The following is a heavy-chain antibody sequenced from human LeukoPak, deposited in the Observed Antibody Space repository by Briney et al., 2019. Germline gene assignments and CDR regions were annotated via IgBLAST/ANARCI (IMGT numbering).Heavy chain of an antibody. CDR2: MNPNSGST. CDR3: ARMAELRYFDWLLYYYYGMDV. Sequence: GASVKVSCKASGYTFTSNYMHWVRQAPGQGLEWMGWMNPNSGSTGYAQKFQGRVTMTRNTSISTAYMELGSLRSEDTAVYYCARMAELRYFDWLLYYYYGMDVWGQGTTVTVSS. CDR1: GYTFTSNY. J-gene: IGHJ6*02. V-gene: IGHV1-8*01. D-gene: IGHD3-9*01.